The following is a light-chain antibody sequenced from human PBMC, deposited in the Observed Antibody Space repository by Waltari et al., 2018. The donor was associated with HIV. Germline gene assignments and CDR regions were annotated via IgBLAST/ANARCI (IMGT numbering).Light chain of an antibody. CDR1: SSNIGAGYD. CDR2: GDS. Sequence: QSVLTQPPSVSGAPGQRITISCTGSSSNIGAGYDVHWYQHLPGTAPKLLIYGDSNRPSGVPDRFSASRSGTSASLAITGLQAEDEGDYYCHAFDSSLGGWVFGGRTKLTVL. J-gene: IGLJ2*01. V-gene: IGLV1-40*01. CDR3: HAFDSSLGGWV.